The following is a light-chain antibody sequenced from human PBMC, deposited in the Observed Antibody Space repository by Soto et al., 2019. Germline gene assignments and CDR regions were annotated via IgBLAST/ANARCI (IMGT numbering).Light chain of an antibody. V-gene: IGKV3-20*01. J-gene: IGKJ1*01. CDR3: QQYLSSWT. CDR2: DTS. CDR1: QIVPSNY. Sequence: EIVLTQSPGTLSLSPGERATLSCRASQIVPSNYLAWYQQKPGQAPMLLVYDTSRTAAGIPDRFSGSGSGTDFTLTISRLEPEDFAVYYWQQYLSSWTFGQGTKVEI.